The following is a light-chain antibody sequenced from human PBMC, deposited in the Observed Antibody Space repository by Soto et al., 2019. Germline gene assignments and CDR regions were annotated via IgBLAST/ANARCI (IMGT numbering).Light chain of an antibody. CDR1: GSDVGGHNY. CDR2: EVT. J-gene: IGLJ3*02. Sequence: QSALTQPPSASGSPGQSVTISFTGTGSDVGGHNYVSWYQQYPGRAPKLMIYEVTKRPSGVPERFSGSNSGNTASLTVSGLQDEDEADYYCSSYAASNNFYFVFGGGTKLTVL. CDR3: SSYAASNNFYFV. V-gene: IGLV2-8*01.